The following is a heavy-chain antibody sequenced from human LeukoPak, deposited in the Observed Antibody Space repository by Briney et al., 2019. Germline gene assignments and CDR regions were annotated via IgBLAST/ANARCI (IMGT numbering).Heavy chain of an antibody. CDR1: GYTFTGYY. Sequence: ASVKVSCKASGYTFTGYYMHWVRQAPGQGLEHMGWINPSNGATSYAQKFQGRVTMTRDTSITAVYMELSRLRSDDTAVYYCARVIAIPISGRGWFDPWGQGTLVTVSS. V-gene: IGHV1-2*02. D-gene: IGHD2-21*01. J-gene: IGHJ5*02. CDR3: ARVIAIPISGRGWFDP. CDR2: INPSNGAT.